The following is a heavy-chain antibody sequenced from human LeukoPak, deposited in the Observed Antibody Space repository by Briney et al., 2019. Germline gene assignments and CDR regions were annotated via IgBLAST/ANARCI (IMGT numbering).Heavy chain of an antibody. CDR1: GGSFCRYY. Sequence: PSETLSLTCAVYGGSFCRYYWGWIRQPPGKGLEWIGEINHSGSTNYNPSLKSRVTISVDTSKNEFSLKLRSVAAADTAVYYCARRRSSPTGFYFGGKNWFDSWGQGTLVTVSS. V-gene: IGHV4-34*01. CDR3: ARRRSSPTGFYFGGKNWFDS. J-gene: IGHJ5*01. CDR2: INHSGST. D-gene: IGHD3-9*01.